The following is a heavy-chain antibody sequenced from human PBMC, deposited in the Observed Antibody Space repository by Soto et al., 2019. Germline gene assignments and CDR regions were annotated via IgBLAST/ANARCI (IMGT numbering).Heavy chain of an antibody. CDR1: GYSISSGYY. V-gene: IGHV4-38-2*01. J-gene: IGHJ5*02. Sequence: KPSETLSLTCAVSGYSISSGYYWGWIRQPPGKGLEWIGSIYHSGSTYYNPSLKSRVTISVDTSKNQFSLKLSSVTAADTAVYYCARAHNWFDPWGQGTLVTVSS. CDR3: ARAHNWFDP. CDR2: IYHSGST.